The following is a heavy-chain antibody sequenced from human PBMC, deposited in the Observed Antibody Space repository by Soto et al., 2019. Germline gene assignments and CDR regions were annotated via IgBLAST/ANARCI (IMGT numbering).Heavy chain of an antibody. CDR3: ASLSSSWAALDY. D-gene: IGHD6-13*01. V-gene: IGHV1-69*13. CDR2: IIPIFGAA. Sequence: SVKVSCKASGGTFSSYAISWVRQAPGQGLEWMGGIIPIFGAANYAQKFQGRVTITADESTSTAYMELSSLRSEDTAVYYCASLSSSWAALDYWGQGTLVTVSS. CDR1: GGTFSSYA. J-gene: IGHJ4*02.